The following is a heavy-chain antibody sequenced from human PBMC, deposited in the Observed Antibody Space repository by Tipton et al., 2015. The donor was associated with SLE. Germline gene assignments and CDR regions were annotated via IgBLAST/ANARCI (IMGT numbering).Heavy chain of an antibody. Sequence: QLVHSGAEVKKPGASVKVSCKASGFTFTSYGISWVRQAPGQGLEWMGWISAYNGNTNYAQKLQDRVTMTTATSTSTAYMELRSLRSDDTAVYYCARDTGVTMVQGVEGYWGQGTLVTVSS. CDR3: ARDTGVTMVQGVEGY. V-gene: IGHV1-18*01. J-gene: IGHJ4*02. D-gene: IGHD3-10*01. CDR1: GFTFTSYG. CDR2: ISAYNGNT.